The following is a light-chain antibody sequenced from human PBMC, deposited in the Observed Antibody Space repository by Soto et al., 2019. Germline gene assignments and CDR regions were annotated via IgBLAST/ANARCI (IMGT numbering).Light chain of an antibody. V-gene: IGLV1-44*01. CDR2: NNN. CDR3: AAWDDSLNGPL. J-gene: IGLJ2*01. CDR1: SSNIASNT. Sequence: QSVLTQRPSASGTPGQRVTISCSGSSSNIASNTVNWYQQLPGTAPKLLIYNNNHRPSGVLDRFSGSKSGTSASLAISGLQSEDEADYYCAAWDDSLNGPLFGGGTKVTVL.